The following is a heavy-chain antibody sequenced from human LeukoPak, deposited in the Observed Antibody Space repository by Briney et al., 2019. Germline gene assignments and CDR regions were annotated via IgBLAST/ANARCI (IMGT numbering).Heavy chain of an antibody. J-gene: IGHJ4*02. V-gene: IGHV3-23*01. CDR3: AKGGKWDVTPFDY. Sequence: GGSLRLSCAASGFTFTSYSMNWVRQAPGKGLEWVSTISGGGGSTYYADSVKGRFTISRDNSKYTLYLQVNSLRAEDTAVYYCAKGGKWDVTPFDYWGQGTLVTVSS. CDR1: GFTFTSYS. D-gene: IGHD1-26*01. CDR2: ISGGGGST.